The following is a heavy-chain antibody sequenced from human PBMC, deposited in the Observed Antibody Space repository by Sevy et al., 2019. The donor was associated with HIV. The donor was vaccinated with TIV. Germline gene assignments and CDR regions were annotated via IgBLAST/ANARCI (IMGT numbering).Heavy chain of an antibody. D-gene: IGHD2-8*01. Sequence: GESLKISCVASGFTFPIYSVVWVRRAPGKGLEWLTLISYDGNNRYYAASVKGRFTISRDNSNNILYLQMTSLRVEDTALYFCARVAVEYCTNDCYHRFDHWGLGTLVTVSS. CDR1: GFTFPIYS. J-gene: IGHJ4*02. CDR3: ARVAVEYCTNDCYHRFDH. V-gene: IGHV3-30*04. CDR2: ISYDGNNR.